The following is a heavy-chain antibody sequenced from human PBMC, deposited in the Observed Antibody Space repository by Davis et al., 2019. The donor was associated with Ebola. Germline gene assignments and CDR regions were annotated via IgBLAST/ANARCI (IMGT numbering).Heavy chain of an antibody. V-gene: IGHV5-10-1*01. CDR1: GYSFTSYW. CDR3: AGSGYFYYGMDV. D-gene: IGHD3-22*01. J-gene: IGHJ6*02. CDR2: IDPCDSYT. Sequence: GESLKISCKGSGYSFTSYWISWVRQMPGKGLEWMGRIDPCDSYTNYSPSFQGHVTISADKSISTAYLQWSSLKASDTAMYYCAGSGYFYYGMDVWGQGTTVTVSS.